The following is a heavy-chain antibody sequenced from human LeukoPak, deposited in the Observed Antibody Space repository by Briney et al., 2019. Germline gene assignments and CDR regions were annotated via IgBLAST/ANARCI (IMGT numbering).Heavy chain of an antibody. D-gene: IGHD3-22*01. Sequence: GGSLRLSCAASGFTFSSYGMHWVRQAPGKGLEWVAVISYDGSNKYYADSVKGRFTISRDNSKNTLYLQMNSLRAEDTALYYCAKASSGYYSAILGWGQGTLVTVSS. CDR2: ISYDGSNK. V-gene: IGHV3-30*18. J-gene: IGHJ4*02. CDR3: AKASSGYYSAILG. CDR1: GFTFSSYG.